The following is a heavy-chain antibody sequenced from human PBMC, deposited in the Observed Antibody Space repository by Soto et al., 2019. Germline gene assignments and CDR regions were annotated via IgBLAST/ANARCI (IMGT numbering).Heavy chain of an antibody. CDR1: GYNFNNYG. J-gene: IGHJ3*02. D-gene: IGHD2-21*02. CDR3: VRRVVTTLDDAFDI. Sequence: QVQLVQSGPEVKKPGASVTLSCKASGYNFNNYGIRWVRQAPGQGLEWMGWISGNNGNTKYGQKLQGRVSLTTDSSTSTAYMEMRSIRSDDTADYYCVRRVVTTLDDAFDIWGPGTRVTVSS. CDR2: ISGNNGNT. V-gene: IGHV1-18*01.